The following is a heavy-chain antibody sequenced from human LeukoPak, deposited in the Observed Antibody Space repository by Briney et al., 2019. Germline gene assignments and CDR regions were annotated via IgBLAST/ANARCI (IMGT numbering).Heavy chain of an antibody. D-gene: IGHD6-13*01. CDR3: ARDRAAAGTGYFDY. J-gene: IGHJ4*02. Sequence: GGSLRLSCAASGFTFSSYAMHWVRQAPGKGLEYVSAISSNGGSTYYANSVKGRFTISRDNSKNTLYLQMGSLRAEDMAVYYCARDRAAAGTGYFDYWGQGTLVTVSS. CDR2: ISSNGGST. CDR1: GFTFSSYA. V-gene: IGHV3-64*01.